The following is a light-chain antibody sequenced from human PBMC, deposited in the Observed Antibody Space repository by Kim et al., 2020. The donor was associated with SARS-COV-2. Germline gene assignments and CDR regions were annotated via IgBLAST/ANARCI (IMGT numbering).Light chain of an antibody. CDR3: QQSYTWT. J-gene: IGKJ1*01. CDR1: QSIGRY. Sequence: LSASVGDRVTITGRASQSIGRYLNWYQQRPGKAPNLLSYAASSFQSGVPSRFSGSGAGTDFTLTISSLQPEDFATYYCQQSYTWTFGQGTKVDIK. CDR2: AAS. V-gene: IGKV1-39*01.